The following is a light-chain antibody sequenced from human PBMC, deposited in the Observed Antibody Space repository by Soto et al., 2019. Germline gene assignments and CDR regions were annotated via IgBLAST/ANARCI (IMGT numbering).Light chain of an antibody. V-gene: IGLV2-8*01. CDR2: EVS. Sequence: QSVLTQPPSASGSPGQSVTISCTGTSSDVGAYNYVSWYQQLPGKAPRLIIYEVSKRPSGVPDRFSGSKSGNTASLTVSGLQAEDEDDYHCSSYAGSNNHYVFGTGTKVTVL. CDR1: SSDVGAYNY. CDR3: SSYAGSNNHYV. J-gene: IGLJ1*01.